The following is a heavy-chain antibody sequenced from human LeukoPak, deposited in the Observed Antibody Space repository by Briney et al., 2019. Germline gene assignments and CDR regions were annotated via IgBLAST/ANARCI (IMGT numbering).Heavy chain of an antibody. CDR3: ARCLLLRETYYDFWSGLKGFDP. J-gene: IGHJ5*02. Sequence: SETLSLTCAVYGGSFSGYYWSWIRQPPGKGLEWIGEINHSGNTNHNPSLKSRVTISVDTSKNQFSLKLRSVTAADTAVYYCARCLLLRETYYDFWSGLKGFDPWGQGTLVTVSS. CDR1: GGSFSGYY. D-gene: IGHD3-3*01. CDR2: INHSGNT. V-gene: IGHV4-34*01.